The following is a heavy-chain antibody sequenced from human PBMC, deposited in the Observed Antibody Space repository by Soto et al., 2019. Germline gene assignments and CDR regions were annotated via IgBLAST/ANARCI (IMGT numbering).Heavy chain of an antibody. Sequence: QLQLQESGPGLVKPSETLSLTCTVSGGSISSSSYYWGWIRQPPGKGLEWIGSIYYSGSTCYNPSLQSRVTISVDTSKNQFSLKLRSVTAADTAVYYCASTYSSGWYLGYWGQGTLVTVSS. CDR1: GGSISSSSYY. D-gene: IGHD6-19*01. J-gene: IGHJ4*02. V-gene: IGHV4-39*01. CDR2: IYYSGST. CDR3: ASTYSSGWYLGY.